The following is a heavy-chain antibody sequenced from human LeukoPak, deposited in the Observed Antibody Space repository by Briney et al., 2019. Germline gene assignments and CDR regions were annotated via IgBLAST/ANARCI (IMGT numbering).Heavy chain of an antibody. CDR2: ISSSSSYI. Sequence: GSLRLSCAASGFTFSSYSMNWVRQAPGKELEWVSSISSSSSYIYYADSVKGRFTISRDNAKNSLYLQMNSLRAEDTAVYYCASRGFGAAAGRGYWGQGTLVTVSS. D-gene: IGHD6-13*01. CDR1: GFTFSSYS. J-gene: IGHJ4*02. V-gene: IGHV3-21*01. CDR3: ASRGFGAAAGRGY.